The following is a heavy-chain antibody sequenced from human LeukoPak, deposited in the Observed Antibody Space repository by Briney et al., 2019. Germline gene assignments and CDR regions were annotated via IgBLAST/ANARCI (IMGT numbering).Heavy chain of an antibody. Sequence: ASVKVSCKVSGYTLTELSMHWVRQAPGKGLEWMGGFDPEDGETIYAQKFQGRVTMTEDASTDTAYMELSSLRSEDTAVYYCATAVATNQDYFDYWGQGTLVTVSS. CDR2: FDPEDGET. J-gene: IGHJ4*02. D-gene: IGHD5-12*01. V-gene: IGHV1-24*01. CDR1: GYTLTELS. CDR3: ATAVATNQDYFDY.